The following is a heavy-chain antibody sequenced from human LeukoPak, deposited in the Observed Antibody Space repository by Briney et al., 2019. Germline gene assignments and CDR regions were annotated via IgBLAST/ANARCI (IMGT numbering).Heavy chain of an antibody. CDR1: GGSFSGYY. V-gene: IGHV4-34*01. D-gene: IGHD2-15*01. CDR3: AREPLSDCSGGNCYSLGFDS. CDR2: INHSGST. Sequence: SETLSLTCAVYGGSFSGYYWSWIRQPPGKGLEWIGEINHSGSTNYNPPLKSRVTISVDTSKSQFSLRMTSVTAADTAVYYCAREPLSDCSGGNCYSLGFDSWGRGTLVTVSS. J-gene: IGHJ4*02.